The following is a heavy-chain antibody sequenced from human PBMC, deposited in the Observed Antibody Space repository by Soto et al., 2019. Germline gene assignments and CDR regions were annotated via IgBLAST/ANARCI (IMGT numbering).Heavy chain of an antibody. CDR3: ARFSMVAGPAYYGMDV. J-gene: IGHJ6*02. CDR2: IIPIFGTA. Sequence: SVKVSCHASGSTFSSFDISWVRQAPVPGLEWMGGIIPIFGTANYAQKFQGRVTITADESTSTAYMELSSLGSEDTAVYYCARFSMVAGPAYYGMDVWGQAATVTVSS. CDR1: GSTFSSFD. V-gene: IGHV1-69*01. D-gene: IGHD6-19*01.